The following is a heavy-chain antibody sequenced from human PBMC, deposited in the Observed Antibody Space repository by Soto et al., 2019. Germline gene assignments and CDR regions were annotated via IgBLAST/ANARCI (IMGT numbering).Heavy chain of an antibody. Sequence: SETLSLTCAVYGESFSGHIWTWIRQTPGKGLQWIGQINHSGSASYNPSLKSRVTISVHTSNSQFPLELSSVTAADTAVYYCARGLITGSHYSGGWYYFDSWGQGTQVTVSS. CDR2: INHSGSA. D-gene: IGHD6-19*01. V-gene: IGHV4-34*01. CDR1: GESFSGHI. J-gene: IGHJ4*02. CDR3: ARGLITGSHYSGGWYYFDS.